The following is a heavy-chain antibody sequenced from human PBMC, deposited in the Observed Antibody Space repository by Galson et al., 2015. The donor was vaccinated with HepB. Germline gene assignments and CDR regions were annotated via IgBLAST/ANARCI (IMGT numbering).Heavy chain of an antibody. D-gene: IGHD6-6*01. Sequence: SLRLSCAASGFTVNSYGIHWVRQAPGKGLEWVAVISYDGNNEYCADSVKGRFSISRDNSKNTLYLQMTSLRAEDTAVYFCAKSASSSGYHGMDVWGQGTTVTVSS. CDR1: GFTVNSYG. CDR2: ISYDGNNE. J-gene: IGHJ6*02. V-gene: IGHV3-30*18. CDR3: AKSASSSGYHGMDV.